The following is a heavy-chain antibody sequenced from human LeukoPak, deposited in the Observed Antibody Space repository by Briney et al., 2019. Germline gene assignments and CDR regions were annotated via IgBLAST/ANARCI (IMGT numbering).Heavy chain of an antibody. CDR3: ARGFIAAAGRFDY. CDR1: GGSISSSSSF. CDR2: INHSGST. V-gene: IGHV4-39*07. J-gene: IGHJ4*02. D-gene: IGHD6-13*01. Sequence: SETLSLTCTVSGGSISSSSSFWGWIRQPPGKGLEWIGEINHSGSTNYNPSLKSRVTISVDTSKNQFSLKLSSVTAADTAVYYCARGFIAAAGRFDYWGQGTLVTVS.